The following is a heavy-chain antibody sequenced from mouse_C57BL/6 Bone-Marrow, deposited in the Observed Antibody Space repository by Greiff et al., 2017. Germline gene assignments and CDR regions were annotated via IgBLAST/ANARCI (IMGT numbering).Heavy chain of an antibody. V-gene: IGHV1-64*01. CDR1: GYTFTNYW. Sequence: QVQLQQPGAELVKPGASVKLSCKASGYTFTNYWMHWVKQRPGQGLEWIGMMHPNGGSPDYNEKFKSEATLSVDKSSRTAYMELSSLTSEDSAVYFCAREGLWGDWYFDVWGTGTTVTVSS. J-gene: IGHJ1*03. CDR3: AREGLWGDWYFDV. CDR2: MHPNGGSP. D-gene: IGHD1-1*01.